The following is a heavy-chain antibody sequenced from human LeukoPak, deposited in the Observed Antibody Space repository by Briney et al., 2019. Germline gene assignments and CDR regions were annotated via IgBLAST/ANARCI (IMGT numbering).Heavy chain of an antibody. CDR3: AREGSGSLPHLDH. D-gene: IGHD3-10*01. Sequence: SETLSLTCAVYGGFSSGYYWSWIRQPPGKGLEWIGEINHSGSTNYNPSLKSRVTISVDTSKNQFSLKLSSVTAADTAVYYCAREGSGSLPHLDHWGQGTLVTVSS. CDR1: GGFSSGYY. CDR2: INHSGST. J-gene: IGHJ4*02. V-gene: IGHV4-34*01.